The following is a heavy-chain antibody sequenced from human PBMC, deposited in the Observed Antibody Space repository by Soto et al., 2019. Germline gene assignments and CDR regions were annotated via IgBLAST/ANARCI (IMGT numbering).Heavy chain of an antibody. CDR3: ARESTVAGTDNWFDS. CDR1: VAFISGYY. V-gene: IGHV4-4*07. Sequence: PSETLSLTCTVSVAFISGYYWSWIRQRAGKGLEWIGRIYTSGSTKYSPSLKSRATMSVDTSKKQFSLKLNSVTAADTAVYYCARESTVAGTDNWFDSWGQGTLVTVSS. J-gene: IGHJ5*01. D-gene: IGHD6-13*01. CDR2: IYTSGST.